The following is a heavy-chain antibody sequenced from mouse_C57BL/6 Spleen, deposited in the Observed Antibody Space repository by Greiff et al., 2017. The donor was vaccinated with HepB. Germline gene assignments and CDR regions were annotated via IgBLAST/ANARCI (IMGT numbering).Heavy chain of an antibody. CDR2: INPSNGGT. J-gene: IGHJ2*01. CDR3: ARSGGERYFDY. CDR1: GYTFTSYW. Sequence: QVQLQHPGTELVKPGASVKLSCKASGYTFTSYWMHWVKQRPGQGLEWIGNINPSNGGTNYNEKFKSKATLTVDKSSSTAYMQRSSLTSEDSAVYYCARSGGERYFDYWGQGTTLTVSS. V-gene: IGHV1-53*01.